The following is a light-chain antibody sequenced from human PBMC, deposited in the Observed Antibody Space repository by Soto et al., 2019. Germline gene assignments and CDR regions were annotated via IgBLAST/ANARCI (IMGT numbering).Light chain of an antibody. CDR1: QSISSW. CDR3: QQYTSYSPYT. Sequence: DIQMTQSPSTLSASVGDRVTITFRASQSISSWLAWYQQKPGKAPKLLIYKASSLESGVPSRFSGSGSGTAFTLTISSLQPDDFATYYCQQYTSYSPYTFGQGTKLEIK. J-gene: IGKJ2*01. V-gene: IGKV1-5*03. CDR2: KAS.